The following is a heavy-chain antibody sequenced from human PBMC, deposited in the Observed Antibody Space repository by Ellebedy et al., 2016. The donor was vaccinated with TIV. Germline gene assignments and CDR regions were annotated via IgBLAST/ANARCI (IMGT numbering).Heavy chain of an antibody. Sequence: AASVKVSCKASGGTFSSYAISWARQATGQGLEWMGWMNPNSGNTGYAQKFQGRVTMTRNTSISTAYMELSSLRSEDTAVYYCARVSIGAYGMDVWGQGTTVTVSS. CDR1: GGTFSSYA. CDR3: ARVSIGAYGMDV. CDR2: MNPNSGNT. J-gene: IGHJ6*02. V-gene: IGHV1-8*02.